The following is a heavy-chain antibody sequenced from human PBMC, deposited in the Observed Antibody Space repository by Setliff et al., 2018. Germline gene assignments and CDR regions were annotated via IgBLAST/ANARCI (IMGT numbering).Heavy chain of an antibody. V-gene: IGHV1-69*05. CDR3: VRSSAPQVVLAADFDF. CDR1: GGTFRSYG. D-gene: IGHD6-19*01. CDR2: IIPNFGTT. J-gene: IGHJ4*02. Sequence: SVKVSCKASGGTFRSYGISWVRQAPGQGLEWMGGIIPNFGTTSYAQKFQGRVTITTDESTNTAYMEVASLRSDDTAVYYCVRSSAPQVVLAADFDFWGQGTPVTVSS.